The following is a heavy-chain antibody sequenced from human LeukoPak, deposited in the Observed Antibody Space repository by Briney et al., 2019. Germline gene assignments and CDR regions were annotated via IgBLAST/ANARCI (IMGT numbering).Heavy chain of an antibody. V-gene: IGHV3-30-3*01. CDR3: ARGGPDIVATIYNY. Sequence: PGRSLRLSCAASGFTFSSYAMHWVRQAPGKGLEWVAVMSYDGSNKYYADSVKGRFTISRDNSKNTLYLQMNSLRAEDTAVYYCARGGPDIVATIYNYWGQGTLVTVSS. CDR1: GFTFSSYA. D-gene: IGHD5-12*01. CDR2: MSYDGSNK. J-gene: IGHJ4*02.